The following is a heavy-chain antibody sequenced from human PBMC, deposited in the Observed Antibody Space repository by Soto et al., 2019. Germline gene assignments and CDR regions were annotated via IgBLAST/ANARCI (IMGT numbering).Heavy chain of an antibody. CDR2: ISTNGGST. J-gene: IGHJ6*02. D-gene: IGHD3-3*01. V-gene: IGHV3-64D*06. CDR3: TRHDSNYDFWSGSPPRYGMDV. CDR1: GFTFSDYW. Sequence: GGSLRLSCAVSGFTFSDYWMSWVRQAPGKGLEYVSSISTNGGSTHYADSVKGRFTISRDNSKNTQYLQMSSLRADDTAVYYCTRHDSNYDFWSGSPPRYGMDVWGQGTTVTVSS.